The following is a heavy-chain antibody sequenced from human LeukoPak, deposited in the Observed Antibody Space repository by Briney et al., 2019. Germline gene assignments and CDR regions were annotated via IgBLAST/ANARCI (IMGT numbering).Heavy chain of an antibody. Sequence: ASVKVSCKASGYTFTGYYMHWVRQAPGQGLEWMGWINPNSGGTNYAQKFQGRVTMTRDTSISTAYMELSRPRSDDTAVYYCARVLRIQLWLQCFDYWGQGTLVTVSS. V-gene: IGHV1-2*02. D-gene: IGHD5-18*01. J-gene: IGHJ4*02. CDR1: GYTFTGYY. CDR2: INPNSGGT. CDR3: ARVLRIQLWLQCFDY.